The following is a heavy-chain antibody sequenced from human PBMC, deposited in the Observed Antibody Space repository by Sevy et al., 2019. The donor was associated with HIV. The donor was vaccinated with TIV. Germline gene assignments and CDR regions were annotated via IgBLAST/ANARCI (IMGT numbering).Heavy chain of an antibody. D-gene: IGHD3-22*01. CDR1: GGSMSSGGYY. V-gene: IGHV4-31*03. CDR3: ARGDYYDSRGFDY. CDR2: IYYSGST. Sequence: SETLSLTCTVSGGSMSSGGYYWSWIRQHPGKGLEWIGYIYYSGSTYYNPSLKSRVTISVDTSKNQFSLKLSSVTAADTAVYYCARGDYYDSRGFDYWGQGTLVTVSS. J-gene: IGHJ4*02.